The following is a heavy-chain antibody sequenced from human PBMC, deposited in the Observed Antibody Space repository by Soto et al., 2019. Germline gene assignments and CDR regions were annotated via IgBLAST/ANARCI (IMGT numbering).Heavy chain of an antibody. Sequence: LSLTCAVSGGSISSGGYSWSWLRQPPGKGLGWIGYIYYSGSTYYNPSLKRRVTISVDRSENPFSLKLSSVTAAHTAVYYCARTPAPWGQGTLVTVSS. CDR2: IYYSGST. J-gene: IGHJ5*02. V-gene: IGHV4-30-2*01. CDR1: GGSISSGGYS. CDR3: ARTPAP.